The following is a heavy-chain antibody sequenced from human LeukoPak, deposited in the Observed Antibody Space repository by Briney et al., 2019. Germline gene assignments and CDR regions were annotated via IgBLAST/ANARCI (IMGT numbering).Heavy chain of an antibody. D-gene: IGHD5-18*01. V-gene: IGHV4-39*01. CDR2: IDFSGNT. CDR3: ARQDTAMVSLY. J-gene: IGHJ4*02. Sequence: SETLSLTCTVSGGSITSRSYYWGWIRQPPGKGLEWIGSIDFSGNTYYNPSLKSRVTISVDTSKNQVSLKVRSVTAADTAVYYCARQDTAMVSLYWGQGTLVTVSS. CDR1: GGSITSRSYY.